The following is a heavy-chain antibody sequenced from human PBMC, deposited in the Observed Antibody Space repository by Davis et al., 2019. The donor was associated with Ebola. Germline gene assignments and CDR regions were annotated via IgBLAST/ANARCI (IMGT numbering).Heavy chain of an antibody. Sequence: SETLSLTCTVSGGSISSYYWSWIRQPPGKGLEWIGYIYYSRSTNYNPSLKSRVTISVDTSKNQFSLNLSSVTAADTAVYYCATLGYDFWSGYYTYNWFDPWGQGTLVTVSS. D-gene: IGHD3-3*01. CDR1: GGSISSYY. CDR3: ATLGYDFWSGYYTYNWFDP. J-gene: IGHJ5*02. CDR2: IYYSRST. V-gene: IGHV4-59*08.